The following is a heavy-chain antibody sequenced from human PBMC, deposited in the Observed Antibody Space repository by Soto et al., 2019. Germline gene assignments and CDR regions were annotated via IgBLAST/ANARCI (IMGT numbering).Heavy chain of an antibody. J-gene: IGHJ4*02. CDR3: AKEYGSTWIDH. CDR1: GFTFSTYG. Sequence: HPGGSLRLSCAASGFTFSTYGMHWVRQAPGKGLEWVAAMSYDGTKQYYVDSVKGRFTISRDNSRNTLFLQLNSLRDEDTAVYYCAKEYGSTWIDHWGQGTPVTVSS. CDR2: MSYDGTKQ. V-gene: IGHV3-30*18. D-gene: IGHD6-13*01.